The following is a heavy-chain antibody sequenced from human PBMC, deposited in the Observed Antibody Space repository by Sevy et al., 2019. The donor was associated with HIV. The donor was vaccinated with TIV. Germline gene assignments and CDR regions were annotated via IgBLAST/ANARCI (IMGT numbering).Heavy chain of an antibody. Sequence: GGSLRLSCAASGFTFSYYNMNWVRQAPGKGLEWVSSISSASSYVYHADSVKGRFTISRDNAKNSLYLQMNSLRTEDTAVYYCASPLHYYDSPSAYWGQGTQVTVSS. CDR1: GFTFSYYN. D-gene: IGHD3-22*01. CDR2: ISSASSYV. CDR3: ASPLHYYDSPSAY. V-gene: IGHV3-21*01. J-gene: IGHJ4*02.